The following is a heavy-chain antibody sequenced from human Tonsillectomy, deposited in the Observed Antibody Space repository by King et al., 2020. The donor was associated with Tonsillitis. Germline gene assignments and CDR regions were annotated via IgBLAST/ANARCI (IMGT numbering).Heavy chain of an antibody. CDR1: EDTFNTYA. Sequence: QLVQSGAEVKKPGSSVKVSCRASEDTFNTYAITWVRQAPGQGLEWMGGIIPIFGTAKSNDAKKFQGRVTITADESTTTAYMELNSLRSEDTAIYYCARGLYSHDNRGPYYFDYWGQGTLVTVSS. D-gene: IGHD3-22*01. CDR3: ARGLYSHDNRGPYYFDY. CDR2: IIPIFGTA. V-gene: IGHV1-69*01. J-gene: IGHJ4*02.